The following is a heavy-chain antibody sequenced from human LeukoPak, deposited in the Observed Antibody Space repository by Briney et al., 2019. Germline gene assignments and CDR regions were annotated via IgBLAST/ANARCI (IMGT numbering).Heavy chain of an antibody. CDR2: ISGSDGST. D-gene: IGHD2-15*01. J-gene: IGHJ4*02. Sequence: QAGGSLRLSCAASGFTFSSYAMSRVRQAPGKGLEWVSTISGSDGSTYYADSVKGRFTISRDNSKNTLYLQMNSLRVEDTAIYYCAKGRGYCTGGSCYSDYWGQGTLVTVSS. CDR3: AKGRGYCTGGSCYSDY. V-gene: IGHV3-23*01. CDR1: GFTFSSYA.